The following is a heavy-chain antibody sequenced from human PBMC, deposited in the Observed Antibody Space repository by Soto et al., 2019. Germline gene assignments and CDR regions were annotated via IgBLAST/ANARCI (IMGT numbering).Heavy chain of an antibody. CDR2: IGTAGDT. V-gene: IGHV3-13*01. Sequence: EVQLVESGGGLVQPGGSLRLSCAASGFTFSSYDMHWVRQATGKGLEWVSAIGTAGDTYYPGSVKGRFTISRENAKNSLYLQMNSLRAGDTAVYYCARAGVTNARFERGTYYMDVWGKGTTVTVSS. D-gene: IGHD4-4*01. CDR1: GFTFSSYD. CDR3: ARAGVTNARFERGTYYMDV. J-gene: IGHJ6*03.